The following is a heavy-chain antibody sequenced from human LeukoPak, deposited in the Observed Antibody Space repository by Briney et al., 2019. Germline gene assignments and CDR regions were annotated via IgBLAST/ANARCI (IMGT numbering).Heavy chain of an antibody. CDR1: GFTFSYYA. D-gene: IGHD3-3*01. J-gene: IGHJ4*02. Sequence: GGSLRLSCAASGFTFSYYAMTWVRQAPGKGLEWVSGLSGSGGSTYYADSVKGRFTISRDNSKNTLYLQMNSLRAEDTAVYYCVKGRYYDFWSGYSLFDYWGQGTLVTVSS. CDR3: VKGRYYDFWSGYSLFDY. CDR2: LSGSGGST. V-gene: IGHV3-23*01.